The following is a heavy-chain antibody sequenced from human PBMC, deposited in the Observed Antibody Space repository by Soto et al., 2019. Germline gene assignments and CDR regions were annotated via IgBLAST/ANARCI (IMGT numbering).Heavy chain of an antibody. CDR1: GFTFSSYG. CDR3: ASNPYDSSGH. Sequence: QVQLVESGGGVVQPGRSLRLSCAASGFTFSSYGMHWVRQAPGKGLEWVAVISYDGSNKYYADSVKGRFTISRDNSKNTLYLQMNSLRAEDTAVYYCASNPYDSSGHWGQGTLVTVSS. CDR2: ISYDGSNK. J-gene: IGHJ4*02. V-gene: IGHV3-30*03. D-gene: IGHD3-22*01.